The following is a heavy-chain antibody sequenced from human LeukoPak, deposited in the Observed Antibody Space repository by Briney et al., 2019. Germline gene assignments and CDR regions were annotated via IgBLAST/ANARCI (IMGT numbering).Heavy chain of an antibody. D-gene: IGHD1-1*01. CDR1: GLTFSSYG. V-gene: IGHV3-30*02. CDR2: IRYDGSNK. J-gene: IGHJ4*02. CDR3: AKDQDGNAGGVGY. Sequence: TGGSLRLSCAASGLTFSSYGMHWVRQAPGKGLEGVAFIRYDGSNKYYADSVKGRFTISRDNAKNSLYLQMNSLRAEDTALYYCAKDQDGNAGGVGYWGQGTLVTVSS.